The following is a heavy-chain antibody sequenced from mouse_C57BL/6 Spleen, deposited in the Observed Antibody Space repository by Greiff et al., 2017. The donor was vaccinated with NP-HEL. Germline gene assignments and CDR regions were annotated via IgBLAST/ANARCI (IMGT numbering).Heavy chain of an antibody. CDR2: IYPGDGDT. D-gene: IGHD1-1*01. Sequence: VKLQESGPELVKPGASVKISCKASGYAFSSSWMNWVKQRPGKGLEWIGRIYPGDGDTNYNGKFKGKATLTADKSSSTAYMQLSSLTSEDSAVYFCAETTVVATRGAMDYWGQGTSVTVSS. V-gene: IGHV1-82*01. CDR1: GYAFSSSW. J-gene: IGHJ4*01. CDR3: AETTVVATRGAMDY.